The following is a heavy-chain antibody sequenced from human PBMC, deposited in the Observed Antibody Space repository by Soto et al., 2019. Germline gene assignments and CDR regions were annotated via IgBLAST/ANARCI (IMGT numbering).Heavy chain of an antibody. J-gene: IGHJ4*02. CDR3: ACIGEMATLAPFDY. Sequence: GGSLRLSCAASGFTFSSYSMNWVRQAPGKGLEWVSSISSSSSYIYYADSVKGRFTISRDNAKNSLYLQMNSLRAEDTAVYYCACIGEMATLAPFDYWGQGTLVAVSS. CDR1: GFTFSSYS. D-gene: IGHD5-12*01. CDR2: ISSSSSYI. V-gene: IGHV3-21*01.